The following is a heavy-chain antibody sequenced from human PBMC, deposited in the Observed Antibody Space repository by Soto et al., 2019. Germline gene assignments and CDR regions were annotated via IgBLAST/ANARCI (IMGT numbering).Heavy chain of an antibody. V-gene: IGHV3-23*01. Sequence: EVQLLESGGGLVQPGGSLRLSCTASGFTFSSHAMTWVRQAPGKGLEWVSGLSDSGGSIYYADSVKGRFTISRDNSXNTLYLQMNTLRAEDTAVYDCAKVSSSWYAGFFDLWGQGTLVTVSS. J-gene: IGHJ4*02. CDR1: GFTFSSHA. CDR3: AKVSSSWYAGFFDL. D-gene: IGHD6-13*01. CDR2: LSDSGGSI.